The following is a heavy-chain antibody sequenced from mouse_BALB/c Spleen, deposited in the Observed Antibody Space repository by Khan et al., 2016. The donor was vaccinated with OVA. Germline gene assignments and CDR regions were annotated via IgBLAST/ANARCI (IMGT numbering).Heavy chain of an antibody. Sequence: QVQLLQSGAELAKPGASVKMSCKASGYTFTSYWMHWVKQRPGQGLEWIGYINPSTGYTEYNQKFKDKATLTTDKSSSTAYMQLSSLTSEDSAVYYCAASILFYYSMDYWGQGTSVTVSS. V-gene: IGHV1-7*01. D-gene: IGHD6-1*01. CDR1: GYTFTSYW. J-gene: IGHJ4*01. CDR3: AASILFYYSMDY. CDR2: INPSTGYT.